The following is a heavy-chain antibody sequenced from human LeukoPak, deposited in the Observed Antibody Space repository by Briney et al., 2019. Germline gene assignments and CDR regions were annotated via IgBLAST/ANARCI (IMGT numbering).Heavy chain of an antibody. J-gene: IGHJ4*02. Sequence: GGSLRLSCAASGFTFSSYAMSWVRQAPGKGLEWVSAISGSGGSTYYADSVKGRFTISRDNAKNSLYLQMNSLRAEDTAVYYCARSRKINYYDSTQGTDYWGQGTLVTVSS. V-gene: IGHV3-23*01. CDR2: ISGSGGST. D-gene: IGHD3-22*01. CDR1: GFTFSSYA. CDR3: ARSRKINYYDSTQGTDY.